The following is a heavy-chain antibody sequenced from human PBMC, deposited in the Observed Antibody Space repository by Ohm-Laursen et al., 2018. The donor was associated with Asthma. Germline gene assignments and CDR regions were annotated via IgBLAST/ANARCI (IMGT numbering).Heavy chain of an antibody. CDR2: ISGSGGTT. J-gene: IGHJ6*02. V-gene: IGHV3-23*01. Sequence: SLRLSCAASGFTFSSYAMSWVRQAPGKGLEWVSAISGSGGTTYYADSVKGRFTISRDNSKKTLYLQMNSLRAEDAAVYYCAKVVLMDVWGQGTTVTVSS. D-gene: IGHD3-16*02. CDR3: AKVVLMDV. CDR1: GFTFSSYA.